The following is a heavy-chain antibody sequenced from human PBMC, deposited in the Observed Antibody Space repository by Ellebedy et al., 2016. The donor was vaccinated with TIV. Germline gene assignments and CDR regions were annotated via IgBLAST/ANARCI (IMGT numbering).Heavy chain of an antibody. V-gene: IGHV3-21*04. CDR1: GFTFSSYS. D-gene: IGHD1-26*01. J-gene: IGHJ4*02. CDR3: AREPTDTTWDY. CDR2: ISSSSSYI. Sequence: GESLKISXAASGFTFSSYSMNWVRQAPGKGLEWVSSISSSSSYIYYADSVKGRFTISRDNAKNSLYLQMNSLRAEDTAVYYCAREPTDTTWDYWGQGTLVTVSS.